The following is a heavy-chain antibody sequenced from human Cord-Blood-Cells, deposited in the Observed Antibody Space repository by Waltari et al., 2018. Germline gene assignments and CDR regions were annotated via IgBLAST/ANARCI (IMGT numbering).Heavy chain of an antibody. J-gene: IGHJ3*02. CDR1: GFTFRGPS. Sequence: EVQLVESGGGLVQPGGSLKLPWAPSGFTFRGPSLHWVRQASGKGLDWFGRIKSKSNSYATAYAASVKGRFTISRYDSKNTAYLQMNSLRTEDTAVYYCTSSIAAAAFDIWGQGTMVTVSS. CDR3: TSSIAAAAFDI. V-gene: IGHV3-73*02. CDR2: IKSKSNSYAT. D-gene: IGHD6-13*01.